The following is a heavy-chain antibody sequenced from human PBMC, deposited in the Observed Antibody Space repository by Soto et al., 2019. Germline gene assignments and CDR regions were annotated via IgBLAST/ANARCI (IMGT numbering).Heavy chain of an antibody. V-gene: IGHV4-59*01. J-gene: IGHJ4*02. CDR1: GVSISSYY. Sequence: PSETLSLTCTVSGVSISSYYWNWIRQPPGKGLEWIGYIYYGGSTNYNPTLKSRVTISVDTSKNQFSLRLSSVTAADTAVYSCATEADSSTLDYWGQGTLVTVSS. CDR3: ATEADSSTLDY. D-gene: IGHD6-13*01. CDR2: IYYGGST.